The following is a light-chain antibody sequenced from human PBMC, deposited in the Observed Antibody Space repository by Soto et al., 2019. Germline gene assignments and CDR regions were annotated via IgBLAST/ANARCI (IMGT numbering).Light chain of an antibody. CDR3: QHYNSYSEA. V-gene: IGKV1-5*03. CDR1: QGISNY. Sequence: IKVTQSPAFLSASVGDRVTITCRARQGISNYLAWYQQKPGKAPKLLIYKASTLKSGVPSRFSGSGSGTEFTLTISSLQPDDFATYYCQHYNSYSEAFGQGTKVDIK. CDR2: KAS. J-gene: IGKJ1*01.